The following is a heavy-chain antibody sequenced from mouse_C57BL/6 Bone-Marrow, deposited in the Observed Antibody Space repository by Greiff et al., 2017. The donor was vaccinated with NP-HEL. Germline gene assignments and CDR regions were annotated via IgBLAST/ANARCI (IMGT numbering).Heavy chain of an antibody. D-gene: IGHD1-1*02. CDR2: IYPRSGNT. J-gene: IGHJ1*03. Sequence: VKVVESGAELARPGASVKLSCKASGYTFTSYGISWVKQRTGQGLEWIGEIYPRSGNTYYNEKFKGKATLTADKSSSTAYMELRSLTSEDSAVYFCARGGYRYFDVWGTGTTVTVSS. CDR1: GYTFTSYG. CDR3: ARGGYRYFDV. V-gene: IGHV1-81*01.